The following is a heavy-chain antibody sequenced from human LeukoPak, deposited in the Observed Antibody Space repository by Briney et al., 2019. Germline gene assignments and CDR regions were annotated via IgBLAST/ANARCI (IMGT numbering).Heavy chain of an antibody. J-gene: IGHJ4*02. CDR3: ARDGTGTDQGYFDY. CDR2: ISYDGSNK. Sequence: GRSLRLSCAASGFTFSSYAMHWVRQAPGKGLEWVAVISYDGSNKYYADSVKGRFTISRDNSKNTLYLQMNSLRAEYTAVYYCARDGTGTDQGYFDYWGQGTLVTVSS. V-gene: IGHV3-30*04. CDR1: GFTFSSYA. D-gene: IGHD1-1*01.